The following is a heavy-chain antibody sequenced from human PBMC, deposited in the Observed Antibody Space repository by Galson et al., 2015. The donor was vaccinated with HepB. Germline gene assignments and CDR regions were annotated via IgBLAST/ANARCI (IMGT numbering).Heavy chain of an antibody. J-gene: IGHJ3*02. CDR1: GFTFSSYW. CDR2: INSDGSST. D-gene: IGHD3-3*01. Sequence: SLRLSCAASGFTFSSYWMHWVRQAPGKGLVWVSRINSDGSSTSYADSVKGRFTISRDNAKNTLYLQMNSLRAEDTAVYYCARGWGRFTHAFDIWGQGTMVTVSS. V-gene: IGHV3-74*01. CDR3: ARGWGRFTHAFDI.